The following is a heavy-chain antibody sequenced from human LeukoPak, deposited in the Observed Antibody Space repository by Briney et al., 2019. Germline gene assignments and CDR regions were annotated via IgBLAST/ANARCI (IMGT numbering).Heavy chain of an antibody. Sequence: GGSLRLSCGVSGFTFSSSSMNWVRQAPGKGLDWVSYISSSSSTIYYADSVKGRFTISRDNAKNSLYLKMNSLRDEDTAVYYCARLRPANADYWGQGTLVTVSS. CDR2: ISSSSSTI. CDR1: GFTFSSSS. D-gene: IGHD5-12*01. CDR3: ARLRPANADY. V-gene: IGHV3-48*02. J-gene: IGHJ4*02.